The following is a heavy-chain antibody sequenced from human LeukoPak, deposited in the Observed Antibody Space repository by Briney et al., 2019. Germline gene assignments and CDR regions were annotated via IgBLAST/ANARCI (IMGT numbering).Heavy chain of an antibody. CDR2: ISGSGGST. D-gene: IGHD5-18*01. CDR3: ARDGGYSYGYGPTHFDY. Sequence: PGGTLRLSCAASGFTFSSYGMSWVRQAPGKGLEWVSAISGSGGSTYYADSVKGRFTISRDNSKNTLYLQMNSLRAEDTAVYYCARDGGYSYGYGPTHFDYWGQGTLVTVSS. J-gene: IGHJ4*02. V-gene: IGHV3-23*01. CDR1: GFTFSSYG.